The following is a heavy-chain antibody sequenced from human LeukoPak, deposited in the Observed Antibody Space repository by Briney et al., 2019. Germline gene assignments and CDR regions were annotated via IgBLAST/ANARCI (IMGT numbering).Heavy chain of an antibody. CDR1: GYTFPTYS. CDR3: ASVDFRYCSGGSCYSDAFDI. V-gene: IGHV1-2*02. CDR2: INPNSGGT. D-gene: IGHD2-15*01. Sequence: ASVKVSCKASGYTFPTYSITWLRQAPGQGLEWMGWINPNSGGTNYAQKFQGRVTMTRDTSISTAYMELSRLRSDDTAVYYCASVDFRYCSGGSCYSDAFDIWGQGTMVAVSS. J-gene: IGHJ3*02.